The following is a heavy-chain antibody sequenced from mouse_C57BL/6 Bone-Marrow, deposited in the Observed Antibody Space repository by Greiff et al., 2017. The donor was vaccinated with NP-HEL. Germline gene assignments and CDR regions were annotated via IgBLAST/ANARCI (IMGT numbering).Heavy chain of an antibody. D-gene: IGHD2-12*01. CDR1: GYTFTSYW. Sequence: QVQLKQPGAELVKPGASVKLSCKASGYTFTSYWMHWVKQRPGRGLEWIGRIDPNSGGTKYDEKFKSKATLTVDKPSSTAYMQLSSLTSEDSAVYYCACGAYYSRFYAMDYWGRGTSVTVSA. J-gene: IGHJ4*01. CDR3: ACGAYYSRFYAMDY. CDR2: IDPNSGGT. V-gene: IGHV1-72*01.